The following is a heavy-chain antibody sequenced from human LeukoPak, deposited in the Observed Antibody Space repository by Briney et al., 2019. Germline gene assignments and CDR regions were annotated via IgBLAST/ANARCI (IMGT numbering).Heavy chain of an antibody. Sequence: ASVKVSCKASGYTFTSYGISWVRQAPGQGLEWMGWISAYNGNTNYAQKLQGRVTMTTDTSTSTAYMELRSLRSDDTAVYYCASTIVVVPAASVDYWGQGTLVTVSS. J-gene: IGHJ4*02. CDR2: ISAYNGNT. CDR1: GYTFTSYG. D-gene: IGHD2-2*01. CDR3: ASTIVVVPAASVDY. V-gene: IGHV1-18*01.